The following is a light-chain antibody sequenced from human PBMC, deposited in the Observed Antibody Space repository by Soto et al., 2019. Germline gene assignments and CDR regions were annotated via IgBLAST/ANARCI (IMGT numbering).Light chain of an antibody. CDR1: SSDVGGYNY. CDR2: GVS. Sequence: QSALTQPRSVSGSPGQSVTISCTGTSSDVGGYNYVSWYQQHPGTAPKLMIYGVSKRPSGVPDRFSGSKSGNTASLTISGLQAEDAADYHCCSCAGSFLVFGGGTQLTVL. V-gene: IGLV2-11*01. CDR3: CSCAGSFLV. J-gene: IGLJ2*01.